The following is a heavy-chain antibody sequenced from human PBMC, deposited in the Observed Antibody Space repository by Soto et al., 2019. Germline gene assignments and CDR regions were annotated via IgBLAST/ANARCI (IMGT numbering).Heavy chain of an antibody. CDR3: ARGQSQSDFDY. Sequence: QVQLVQSGAEVRNPGASVKVSCKASGYTFTSYGLNWVRQAPGQGLEWMGWISAYNDNTNYAQKVQGRVTVTIDTSTSTGYMELRSLRSDDTAVYYCARGQSQSDFDYWGQGTLVTVSS. CDR2: ISAYNDNT. CDR1: GYTFTSYG. D-gene: IGHD3-3*01. V-gene: IGHV1-18*04. J-gene: IGHJ4*02.